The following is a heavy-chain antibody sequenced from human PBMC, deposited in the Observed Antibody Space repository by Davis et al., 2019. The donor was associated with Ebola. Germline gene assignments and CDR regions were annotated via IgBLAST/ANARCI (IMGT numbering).Heavy chain of an antibody. J-gene: IGHJ6*02. D-gene: IGHD7-27*01. V-gene: IGHV3-23*01. CDR1: GFTFSSYA. CDR3: AHWDGMDV. Sequence: GESLKISCAASGFTFSSYAMSWVRQAPGKGLEWVSAISGGGGSTFYADSVKGRFTISRDNSKNTLYLQMNSLRVGDTALYYCAHWDGMDVWGQGTTVTVSS. CDR2: ISGGGGST.